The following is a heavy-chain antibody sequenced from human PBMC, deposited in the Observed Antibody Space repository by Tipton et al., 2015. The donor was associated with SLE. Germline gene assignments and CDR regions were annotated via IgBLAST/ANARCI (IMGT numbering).Heavy chain of an antibody. CDR2: IYTSGST. V-gene: IGHV4-61*02. CDR3: ARVGRLVECPMGV. CDR1: GGSISSGSYY. D-gene: IGHD6-19*01. J-gene: IGHJ6*04. Sequence: TLSLTCTVSGGSISSGSYYWSWIRQPAGKGLEWIGRIYTSGSTNYNPSLKSRVTISVDTSKNQFSLKLSSVTAADTAVYYCARVGRLVECPMGVWGKGTTVTVSA.